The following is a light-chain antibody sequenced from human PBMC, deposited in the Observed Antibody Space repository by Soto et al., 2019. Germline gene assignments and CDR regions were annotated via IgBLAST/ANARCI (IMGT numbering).Light chain of an antibody. CDR1: QSVSSGY. CDR2: GAS. Sequence: EIVLTQSPGTLSLSPGERATLSCRASQSVSSGYLAWYQQKPGQAPRLLIYGASSRATAIPDRFSGSGSGTAFTLTISRLEPEDYAVYYCQQYGSSPTTFGQGTKVEIK. J-gene: IGKJ1*01. V-gene: IGKV3-20*01. CDR3: QQYGSSPTT.